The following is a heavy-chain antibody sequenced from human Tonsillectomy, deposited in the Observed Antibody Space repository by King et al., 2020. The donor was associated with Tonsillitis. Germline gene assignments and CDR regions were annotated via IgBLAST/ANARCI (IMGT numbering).Heavy chain of an antibody. CDR2: IRSKANSFAT. D-gene: IGHD3-16*01. CDR1: GFTFSGSA. CDR3: TKGGGALLGH. V-gene: IGHV3-73*02. J-gene: IGHJ4*02. Sequence: VQLVESGGGLVQPGGSLKLSCAASGFTFSGSAMHWVRQAFGKGLEWVGRIRSKANSFATTYAASVKGRFTISRDDSKSTVYLQMYSLKTEDTAVYYCTKGGGALLGHWGQGTLVTVSS.